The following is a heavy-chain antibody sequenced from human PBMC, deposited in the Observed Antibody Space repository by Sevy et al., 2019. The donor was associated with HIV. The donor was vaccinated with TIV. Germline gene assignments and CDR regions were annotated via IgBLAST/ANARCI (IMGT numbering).Heavy chain of an antibody. J-gene: IGHJ6*02. CDR1: GGSFSGYY. CDR2: INHSGST. D-gene: IGHD3-10*01. V-gene: IGHV4-34*01. Sequence: SETLSLTCAVYGGSFSGYYWSWIRQPPGKGLEWIGEINHSGSTNYNPSRKSRFTISVDTCKNQFSLKLSKVTAADTAVYYCAGGRITMVRGVKYYYYGMDVWGQGTTVTVSS. CDR3: AGGRITMVRGVKYYYYGMDV.